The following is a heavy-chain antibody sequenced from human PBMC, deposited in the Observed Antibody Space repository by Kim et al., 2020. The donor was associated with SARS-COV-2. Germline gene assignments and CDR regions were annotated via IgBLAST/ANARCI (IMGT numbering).Heavy chain of an antibody. CDR1: GGSISSYY. D-gene: IGHD3-22*01. V-gene: IGHV4-59*13. CDR3: ARVYDSSGYAFDI. J-gene: IGHJ3*02. Sequence: SETLSLTCTVSGGSISSYYWSWIRQPPGKGLEWIGYIYYSGSTNYNPSLKSRVTISVDTSKNQFSLKLSSVTAADTAVYYCARVYDSSGYAFDIWGQGTMVTVSS. CDR2: IYYSGST.